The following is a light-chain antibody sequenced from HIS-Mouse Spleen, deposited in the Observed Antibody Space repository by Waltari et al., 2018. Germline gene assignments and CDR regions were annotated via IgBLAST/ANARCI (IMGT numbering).Light chain of an antibody. V-gene: IGLV3-10*01. CDR3: YSTDSSGNHSV. CDR2: EDS. CDR1: ALPTKY. Sequence: SYVLTQPPLVSASPGQTAMTTCAGDALPTKYAYYYQKKSGQAPVLVIDEDSKRPSGIPERFSGSSSGTMATVTISGAQVEDEADYYCYSTDSSGNHSVFGGGTKLTVL. J-gene: IGLJ2*01.